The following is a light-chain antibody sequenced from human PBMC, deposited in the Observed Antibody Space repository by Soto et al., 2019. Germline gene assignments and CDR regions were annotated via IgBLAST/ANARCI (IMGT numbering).Light chain of an antibody. CDR1: QSVSSF. J-gene: IGKJ4*01. CDR3: QQRLNWPLT. Sequence: EIVLTQSPATLSLSPGERATLSCRASQSVSSFFAWYQQKRGQAPRLLIYDASKRATGIPARFSGSGSGTDFTLPISSLEPEDFAVYYCQQRLNWPLTFGGGTTVEIK. V-gene: IGKV3-11*01. CDR2: DAS.